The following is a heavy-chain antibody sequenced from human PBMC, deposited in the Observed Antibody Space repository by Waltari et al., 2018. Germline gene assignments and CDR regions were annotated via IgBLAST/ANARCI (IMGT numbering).Heavy chain of an antibody. CDR3: ARVGLMLSNSRGGWFDP. CDR2: VNPNDGTI. V-gene: IGHV1-46*01. Sequence: QVQLVQSGAEVKKPGASVKVSCKASGYNFTSPSIHWVRQAPGQGLEWMGIVNPNDGTIKYAQKFQDRVTMTRDTSTSTVYVEPRNLRSEDTAVYYCARVGLMLSNSRGGWFDPWGQGTLVTVFS. J-gene: IGHJ5*02. D-gene: IGHD2-8*01. CDR1: GYNFTSPS.